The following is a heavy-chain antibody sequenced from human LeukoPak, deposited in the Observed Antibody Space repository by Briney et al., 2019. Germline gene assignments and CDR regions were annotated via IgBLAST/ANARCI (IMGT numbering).Heavy chain of an antibody. CDR1: GYTFTSYG. CDR3: ARVGSSGWYFEH. Sequence: ASVKVSCKASGYTFTSYGISWVRQGPGQGLEWMGWISAYNGNTNYAQKLQGRVTMATDTTTSTAYMEMTSLTSDETAVYYCARVGSSGWYFEHWGQGTLVTVSS. V-gene: IGHV1-18*04. CDR2: ISAYNGNT. D-gene: IGHD6-25*01. J-gene: IGHJ1*01.